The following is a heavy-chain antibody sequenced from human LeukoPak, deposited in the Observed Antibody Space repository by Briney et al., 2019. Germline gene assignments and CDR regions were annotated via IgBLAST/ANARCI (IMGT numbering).Heavy chain of an antibody. J-gene: IGHJ4*02. D-gene: IGHD4-17*01. CDR2: ISWNSGSI. V-gene: IGHV3-9*01. Sequence: PGRSLRLSCAASGFTFDDYAMHWVRQAPGKGLEWVSGISWNSGSIGYADSVKGRFTISRDNSNNTLYLQMNSLRAEDTAVYYCAKGRMTTDYWGQGTLVTVSS. CDR1: GFTFDDYA. CDR3: AKGRMTTDY.